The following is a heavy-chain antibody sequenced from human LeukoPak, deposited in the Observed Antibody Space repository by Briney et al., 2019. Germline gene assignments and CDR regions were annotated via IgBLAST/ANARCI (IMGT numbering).Heavy chain of an antibody. Sequence: SGPTLVNPTQTLTLTCTFSGLSLRNRGVGVGWIRQPPGKALEWLALIYWDDDKRYSPSLKSRLTITKDTSKNQVVLTMTNMDPVDTATYYCAHRNDSPGYFDYWGQGTLVTVSS. J-gene: IGHJ4*02. D-gene: IGHD2-15*01. V-gene: IGHV2-5*02. CDR3: AHRNDSPGYFDY. CDR1: GLSLRNRGVG. CDR2: IYWDDDK.